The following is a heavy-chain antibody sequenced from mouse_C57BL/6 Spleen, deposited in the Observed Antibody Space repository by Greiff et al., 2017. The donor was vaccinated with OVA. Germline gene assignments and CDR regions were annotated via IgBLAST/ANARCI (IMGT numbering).Heavy chain of an antibody. CDR3: ARYGYDYDAWFAY. Sequence: VKLMESGAELVKPGASVKISCKASGYAFSSYWMNWVKQRPGKGLEWIGQIYPGDGDTNYNGKFKGKATLTADKSSSTAYMQLSSLTSEDSAVYFCARYGYDYDAWFAYWGQGTLVTVSA. J-gene: IGHJ3*01. D-gene: IGHD2-4*01. V-gene: IGHV1-80*01. CDR1: GYAFSSYW. CDR2: IYPGDGDT.